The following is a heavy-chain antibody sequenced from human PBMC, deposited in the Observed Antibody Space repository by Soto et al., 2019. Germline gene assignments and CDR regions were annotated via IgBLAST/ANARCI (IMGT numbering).Heavy chain of an antibody. D-gene: IGHD6-13*01. J-gene: IGHJ3*02. CDR2: IIPIFTTT. CDR1: GGTFSNHA. Sequence: QVHLVQSGAEVKKPGSSVKVSCKASGGTFSNHAINWVRKAPGQGLEWMGRIIPIFTTTNYAQKFQGRVTITADESTITAYMELSSLKHDDTAVSYCAREVAADGTFREDVFDIWCQGTLVTVSS. CDR3: AREVAADGTFREDVFDI. V-gene: IGHV1-69*12.